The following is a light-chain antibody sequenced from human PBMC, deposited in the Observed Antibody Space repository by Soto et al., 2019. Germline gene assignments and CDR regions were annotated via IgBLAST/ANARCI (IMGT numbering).Light chain of an antibody. J-gene: IGKJ4*01. Sequence: DIQVSQSPSSLSASVGDRVTISCRASQTISTYLHWYQHKPGRAPRLLISDVSTLQSGVPGRFRGSGSETEFTLTINSLQSEDFAVYYCQQYDAWPLTFGGGTKVDIK. CDR3: QQYDAWPLT. CDR2: DVS. CDR1: QTISTY. V-gene: IGKV1-39*01.